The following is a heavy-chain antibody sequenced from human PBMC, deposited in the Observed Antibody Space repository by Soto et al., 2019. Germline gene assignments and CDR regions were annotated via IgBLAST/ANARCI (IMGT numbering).Heavy chain of an antibody. Sequence: GGSLRLSCAASGFTFSSYGMHWVRQAPGKGLEWVAVISYDGSNKYYADSVKGRFTISRDNSKNTLYLQMNSLRAEYTAVYYCAKYSGSWGGWGDALDIWGQGTTVTVSS. CDR1: GFTFSSYG. CDR2: ISYDGSNK. J-gene: IGHJ3*02. D-gene: IGHD1-26*01. CDR3: AKYSGSWGGWGDALDI. V-gene: IGHV3-30*18.